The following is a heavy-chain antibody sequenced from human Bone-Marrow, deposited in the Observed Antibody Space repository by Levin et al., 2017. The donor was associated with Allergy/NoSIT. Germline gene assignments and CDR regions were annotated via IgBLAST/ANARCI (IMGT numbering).Heavy chain of an antibody. Sequence: GGSLRLSCAASGFTFSSYAMTWVRQAPGKGLEWVSTVSDSGVHPYYADSVKGRFTISRDNSKNTLSLQMNSLRAEDTALYYCAKDTRDGERAAIYGGYSGDYWGQGTLVTVSS. CDR3: AKDTRDGERAAIYGGYSGDY. D-gene: IGHD4-23*01. J-gene: IGHJ4*02. CDR2: VSDSGVHP. CDR1: GFTFSSYA. V-gene: IGHV3-23*01.